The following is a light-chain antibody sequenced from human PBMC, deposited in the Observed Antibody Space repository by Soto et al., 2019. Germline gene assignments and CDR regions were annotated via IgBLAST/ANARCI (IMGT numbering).Light chain of an antibody. Sequence: PGERVTLSCRASQSVCSTYLTWCQQKPGQAPRLLIYGASTRATSTPARFSGSGSGTDFTLTISSLQPEDFAVYFCQQDYDLPRTFGQGTKVEIQ. CDR3: QQDYDLPRT. CDR2: GAS. J-gene: IGKJ1*01. CDR1: QSVCSTY. V-gene: IGKV3D-7*01.